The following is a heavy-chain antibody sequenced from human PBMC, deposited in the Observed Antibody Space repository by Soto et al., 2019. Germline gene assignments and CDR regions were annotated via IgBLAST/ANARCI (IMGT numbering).Heavy chain of an antibody. CDR2: ISYSGST. J-gene: IGHJ4*02. CDR3: ASHPKYYYGSGAGRGVFDY. V-gene: IGHV4-31*03. Sequence: SETLSLTCTVSGGSISSGGYYWSWIRQHPGTGLEWIGHISYSGSTYYNTSLKSRVTISVDTSRNQFSLIVNSVTAADTAVYYCASHPKYYYGSGAGRGVFDYWGQGTLVTVSS. D-gene: IGHD3-10*01. CDR1: GGSISSGGYY.